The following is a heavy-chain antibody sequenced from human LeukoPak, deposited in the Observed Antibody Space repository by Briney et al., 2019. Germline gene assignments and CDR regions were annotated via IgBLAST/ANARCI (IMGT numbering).Heavy chain of an antibody. V-gene: IGHV1-18*01. CDR2: ISAYNGNT. Sequence: ASVKASCKASGYTFTSYGLSWVRQAPGQGLEWMGWISAYNGNTNYAQKLQGRVTMTTDTSTSTAYMELRSLRSDDTAVYYCARDGQQLVLGDFDYWGQGTPVTVSS. CDR3: ARDGQQLVLGDFDY. CDR1: GYTFTSYG. D-gene: IGHD6-13*01. J-gene: IGHJ4*02.